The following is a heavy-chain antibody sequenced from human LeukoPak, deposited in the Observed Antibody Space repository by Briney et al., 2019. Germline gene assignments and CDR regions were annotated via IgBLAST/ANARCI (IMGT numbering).Heavy chain of an antibody. CDR2: IYYSGST. D-gene: IGHD2-15*01. Sequence: SETLSLTCTVSGGFISSYYWSWIRQPPGKGLEWIGYIYYSGSTNYNPSLKSRVTISVDTSKNQFSLKLSSVTAADTAVYYCARGSPPYCSGGSCYPNWFDPWGQGTLVTVSS. CDR3: ARGSPPYCSGGSCYPNWFDP. V-gene: IGHV4-59*01. CDR1: GGFISSYY. J-gene: IGHJ5*02.